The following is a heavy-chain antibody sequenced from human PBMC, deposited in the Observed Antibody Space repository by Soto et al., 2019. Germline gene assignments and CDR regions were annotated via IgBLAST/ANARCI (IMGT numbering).Heavy chain of an antibody. V-gene: IGHV1-18*01. CDR3: ARARGNCSGGSCYSGGGYYYYYMDV. CDR1: GYTFTSYG. Sequence: GASVKVSCKASGYTFTSYGISWVRQAPGQGLEWMEWISAYNGNTNYAQKLQGRVTMTTDTSTSTAYMELRSLRSDDTAVYYCARARGNCSGGSCYSGGGYYYYYMDVWGKGTTVTVSS. CDR2: ISAYNGNT. J-gene: IGHJ6*03. D-gene: IGHD2-15*01.